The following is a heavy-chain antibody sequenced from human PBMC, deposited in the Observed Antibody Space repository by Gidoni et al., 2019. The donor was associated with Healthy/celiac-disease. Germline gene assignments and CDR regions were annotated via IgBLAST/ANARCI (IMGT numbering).Heavy chain of an antibody. D-gene: IGHD1-1*01. Sequence: QVQLVESGGGVVQPGRSLRLSCAASGFTFSSYGMHWVRQAPGKGLEWVAVRGYDGSNKYYADSVKGRFTISRDNSKNTLYLQMNSLRAEDTAVYYCARDRLEPDYWGQGTLVTVSS. CDR1: GFTFSSYG. V-gene: IGHV3-33*01. CDR3: ARDRLEPDY. CDR2: RGYDGSNK. J-gene: IGHJ4*02.